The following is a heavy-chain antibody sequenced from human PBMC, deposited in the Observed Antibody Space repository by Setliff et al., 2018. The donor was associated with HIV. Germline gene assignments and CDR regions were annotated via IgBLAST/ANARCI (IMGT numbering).Heavy chain of an antibody. J-gene: IGHJ4*02. V-gene: IGHV3-7*01. CDR1: GFTFSNFW. D-gene: IGHD3-16*01. Sequence: LRLSCATSGFTFSNFWMTWVRQAPGKGLEWVANIKEDGSETFYVDSVKGRFTMTRDNAKNLVYLEMNSLRAEDTAVYYCSKAGGGATLYYFDYWGQGTLVTVSS. CDR3: SKAGGGATLYYFDY. CDR2: IKEDGSET.